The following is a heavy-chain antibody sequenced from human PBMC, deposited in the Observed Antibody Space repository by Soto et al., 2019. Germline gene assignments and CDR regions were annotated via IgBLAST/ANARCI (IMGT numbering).Heavy chain of an antibody. CDR2: IFHTGTT. Sequence: PSETVSLSCTVPVGSITNYYYSWIRQPPGKGLEWIGYIFHTGTTSYNPSLKSRVTLSVDTSQSQFSLKLNSVPAADTAVYYCTTEAYDNSGSLAFDIWGPGTLVTVS. V-gene: IGHV4-59*08. CDR3: TTEAYDNSGSLAFDI. D-gene: IGHD3-22*01. J-gene: IGHJ3*02. CDR1: VGSITNYY.